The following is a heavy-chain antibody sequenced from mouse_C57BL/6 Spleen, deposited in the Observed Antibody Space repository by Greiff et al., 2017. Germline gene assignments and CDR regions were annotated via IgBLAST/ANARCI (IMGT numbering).Heavy chain of an antibody. D-gene: IGHD1-1*01. Sequence: VQLKQSVAELVRPGASVKLSCTASGFNIKNTYMHWVKQRPEQGLEWIGRIDPANGNTKYAPKFQGKATITADTSSNTAYLQLSSLTSEDTAIYYCARGPRSSYTWFAYWGQGTLVTVSA. CDR2: IDPANGNT. CDR1: GFNIKNTY. CDR3: ARGPRSSYTWFAY. J-gene: IGHJ3*01. V-gene: IGHV14-3*01.